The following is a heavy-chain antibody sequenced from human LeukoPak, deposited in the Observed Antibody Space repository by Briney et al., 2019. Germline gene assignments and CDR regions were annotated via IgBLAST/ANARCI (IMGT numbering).Heavy chain of an antibody. V-gene: IGHV3-7*02. D-gene: IGHD4/OR15-4a*01. CDR3: AKGIYGVSGHNIDY. J-gene: IGHJ4*02. CDR1: GFTFTGYW. CDR2: IKQDGSDK. Sequence: HPGGSLRLSCAASGFTFTGYWMTWVRQAPGKGLEWVTNIKQDGSDKYYVDSVKGRFTISRDNAENSLFLQMNSLRAEDTAVYYCAKGIYGVSGHNIDYGGQGALVTVSS.